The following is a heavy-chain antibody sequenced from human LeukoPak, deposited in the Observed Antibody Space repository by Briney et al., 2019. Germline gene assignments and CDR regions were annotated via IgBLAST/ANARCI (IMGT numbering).Heavy chain of an antibody. CDR2: IHSGGST. J-gene: IGHJ4*02. V-gene: IGHV3-53*01. CDR3: ARVDYSSGWYAYYFDY. CDR1: GFTFNIYT. Sequence: GGSLRLSCAASGFTFNIYTMNWVRRAPGKGLEWVSLIHSGGSTYYPDSVKGRFTISRDNSKNTLYLQMNSLRAEDTAVYYCARVDYSSGWYAYYFDYWGQGTLVTVSS. D-gene: IGHD6-19*01.